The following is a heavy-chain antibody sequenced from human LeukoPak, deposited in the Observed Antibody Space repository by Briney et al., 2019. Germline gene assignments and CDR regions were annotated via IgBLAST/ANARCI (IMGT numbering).Heavy chain of an antibody. CDR1: GYTFTGYY. J-gene: IGHJ4*02. CDR2: INPNSGGT. Sequence: ASVKVSCKASGYTFTGYYMRWVRQAPGQGLEWMGWINPNSGGTNYAQKFQGRVTMTRDTSISTAYMELSRLRSDDTAVYYCARDFTGYSSSWYRQTLDYWGQGTLVTVSS. D-gene: IGHD6-13*01. CDR3: ARDFTGYSSSWYRQTLDY. V-gene: IGHV1-2*02.